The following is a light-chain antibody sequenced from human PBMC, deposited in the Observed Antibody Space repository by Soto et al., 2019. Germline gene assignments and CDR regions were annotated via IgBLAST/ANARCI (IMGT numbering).Light chain of an antibody. CDR3: PSYDNSLSAWV. CDR1: SSNIGAGYD. CDR2: GNI. V-gene: IGLV1-40*01. Sequence: QSVLTQPPSVSGAPGQRVTMSCTGSSSNIGAGYDVHWFQQLPGTAPRLLIYGNINRLSGVPARFSGSKSGTSASLAITGLQAEDEADYYCPSYDNSLSAWVFGGGTKLTVL. J-gene: IGLJ3*02.